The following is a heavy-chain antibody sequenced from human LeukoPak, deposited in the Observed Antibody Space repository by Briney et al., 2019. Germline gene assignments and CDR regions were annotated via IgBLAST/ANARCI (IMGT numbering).Heavy chain of an antibody. J-gene: IGHJ4*02. CDR2: TYYRSKWYN. CDR1: GDSLSSNSAA. CDR3: ARDVAAGAGTPFDY. Sequence: SQTLSLTCAISGDSLSSNSAAWNWLRQSPSRGLEWLGRTYYRSKWYNDYAVSVKSRITINPDTSKNQFSLQLNSVTPEDTAVYYCARDVAAGAGTPFDYWGQGTLVTVSS. V-gene: IGHV6-1*01. D-gene: IGHD6-19*01.